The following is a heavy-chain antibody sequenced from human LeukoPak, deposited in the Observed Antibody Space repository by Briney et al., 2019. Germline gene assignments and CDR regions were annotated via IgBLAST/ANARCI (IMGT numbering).Heavy chain of an antibody. V-gene: IGHV3-11*03. CDR3: GRSRGAGPGAHFDY. CDR2: ISASGSYT. J-gene: IGHJ4*02. D-gene: IGHD6-19*01. CDR1: GFSFSDEY. Sequence: GGSLRLSCAASGFSFSDEYMSWIRQAPGQGLEWISYISASGSYTNYADSVKGRFTISRDNAKNSLYLQMNSLRAEDTAVYYCGRSRGAGPGAHFDYWGQGTLVTVSS.